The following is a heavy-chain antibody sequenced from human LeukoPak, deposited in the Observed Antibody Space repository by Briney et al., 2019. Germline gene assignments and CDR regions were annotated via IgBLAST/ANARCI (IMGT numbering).Heavy chain of an antibody. CDR2: ISGYNGNT. CDR3: SRDSGYCSGGSCWYFDF. CDR1: GYTFTSYG. V-gene: IGHV1-18*01. J-gene: IGHJ4*02. Sequence: ASVKVSCKASGYTFTSYGINWVRQAPGQGLEWMGWISGYNGNTNYAQKLQGRVTMTTDTSTTTAYMELRSLVSDDTAVYYCSRDSGYCSGGSCWYFDFWGQGTLVTVSA. D-gene: IGHD2-15*01.